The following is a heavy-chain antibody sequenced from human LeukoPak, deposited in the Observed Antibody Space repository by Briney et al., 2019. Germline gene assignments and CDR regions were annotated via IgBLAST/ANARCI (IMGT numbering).Heavy chain of an antibody. D-gene: IGHD2-21*02. CDR2: ILTGGNT. Sequence: SETLSLTCTVSGGSISSYYWSWIRQPAGKGREWIGRILTGGNTNYNPSLKSRVTTSGDRSKNQFSLKLSSVTAADTAVYYCARVGDSATYFDYWGQGTLVTVSS. V-gene: IGHV4-4*07. CDR1: GGSISSYY. J-gene: IGHJ4*02. CDR3: ARVGDSATYFDY.